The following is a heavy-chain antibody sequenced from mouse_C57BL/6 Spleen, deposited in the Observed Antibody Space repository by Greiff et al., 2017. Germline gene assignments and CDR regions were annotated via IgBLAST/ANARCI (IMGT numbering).Heavy chain of an antibody. CDR1: GFTFSDYG. Sequence: EVQLVESGGGLVKPGGSLKLSCAASGFTFSDYGMHWVRQAPEKGLEWVPYISSGSSTISYADTVKVRFTISRDNAKNTLFLQMTSLRSEDTAMYYCARAYYAMDYWGQGTSVTVSS. J-gene: IGHJ4*01. CDR2: ISSGSSTI. CDR3: ARAYYAMDY. V-gene: IGHV5-17*01.